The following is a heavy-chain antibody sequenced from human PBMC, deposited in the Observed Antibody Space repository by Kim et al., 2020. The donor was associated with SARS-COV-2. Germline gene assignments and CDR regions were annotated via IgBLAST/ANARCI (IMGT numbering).Heavy chain of an antibody. J-gene: IGHJ4*02. D-gene: IGHD4-17*01. CDR3: ATHYAGGVGH. CDR1: GLIFSNSA. V-gene: IGHV3-30*04. CDR2: TSKDESGK. Sequence: GGSLRLSCEVSGLIFSNSAFHWVRQAPGKGLDWVAVTSKDESGKFYSYTVRGRFIISKDNSKNTLYLQMNSLRPEDTGLYYCATHYAGGVGHWGQGTLLIVSA.